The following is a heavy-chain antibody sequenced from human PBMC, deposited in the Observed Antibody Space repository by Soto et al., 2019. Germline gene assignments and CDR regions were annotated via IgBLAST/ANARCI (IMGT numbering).Heavy chain of an antibody. Sequence: AAVKVSCKTSGYTFSDYGISWVRQAPGQGLEWMGWISAKNGNTNFAQKFRGRVTMITDTSTNTVYMELRNLRLDDTAVYYCARGPPETPSYYCGQGPLVTVSS. J-gene: IGHJ4*02. CDR1: GYTFSDYG. V-gene: IGHV1-18*01. CDR3: ARGPPETPSYY. CDR2: ISAKNGNT.